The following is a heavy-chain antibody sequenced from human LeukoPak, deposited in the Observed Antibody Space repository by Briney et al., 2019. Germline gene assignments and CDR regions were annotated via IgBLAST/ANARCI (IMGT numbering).Heavy chain of an antibody. V-gene: IGHV3-74*01. D-gene: IGHD2-21*02. CDR3: TSWGDTTAEYFQR. J-gene: IGHJ1*01. CDR2: ITNDGSST. CDR1: GLTFSSHW. Sequence: GGSLRLSCAASGLTFSSHWMHWVRQAPGKGLVWVSRITNDGSSTTYADSVKGRFTISRDNSKNTLYLQMNSLRVEDTAVYYCTSWGDTTAEYFQRWGQGTLVTVSS.